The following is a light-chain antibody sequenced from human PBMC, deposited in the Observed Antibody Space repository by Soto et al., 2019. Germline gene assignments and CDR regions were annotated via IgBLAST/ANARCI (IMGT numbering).Light chain of an antibody. CDR1: TGPVTSGHY. J-gene: IGLJ2*01. Sequence: QAVVTQEPSLTVSPGRTVTLTCGSSTGPVTSGHYPYWLQQKPGQAPRTLIYDTSNKHSWTPARFSGSLLGGKAALTLSGAQPEDEADYYCLLSFHGASVSVVFGGGTKLTVL. CDR2: DTS. V-gene: IGLV7-46*01. CDR3: LLSFHGASVSVV.